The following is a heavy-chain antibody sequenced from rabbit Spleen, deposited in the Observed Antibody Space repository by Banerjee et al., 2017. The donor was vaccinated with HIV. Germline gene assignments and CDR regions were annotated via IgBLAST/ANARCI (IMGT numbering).Heavy chain of an antibody. D-gene: IGHD1-1*01. CDR2: IYAGSSGST. V-gene: IGHV1S40*01. J-gene: IGHJ6*01. CDR3: ARDTSSSFSSYGMDL. Sequence: QSLEESGGDLVKPGASLTLTCTASGFDLSSYYYMCWVRQAPGKGLEWIACIYAGSSGSTYYASWAKGRFTISKTSSTTVTLQMTSLTAADTATYFCARDTSSSFSSYGMDLWGQGTLVTVS. CDR1: GFDLSSYYY.